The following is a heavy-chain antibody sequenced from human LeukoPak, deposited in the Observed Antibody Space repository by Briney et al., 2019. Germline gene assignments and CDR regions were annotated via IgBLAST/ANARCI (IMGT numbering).Heavy chain of an antibody. D-gene: IGHD1-26*01. CDR3: ARDGSYGAFDI. CDR1: GGSFSGYY. CDR2: INHSGST. J-gene: IGHJ3*02. Sequence: SETLSLTCAVYGGSFSGYYWSWIRQPPGKGLEWIGEINHSGSTNYNPSLKTRVTISVDTSKNQFSLKLSSVTAADTAVYYCARDGSYGAFDIWGQGTMVTVSS. V-gene: IGHV4-34*01.